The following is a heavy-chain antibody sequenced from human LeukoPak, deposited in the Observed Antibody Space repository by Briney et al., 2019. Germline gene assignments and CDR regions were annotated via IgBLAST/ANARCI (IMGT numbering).Heavy chain of an antibody. CDR3: ARDDRWLRRSSDFDY. Sequence: PGGSLRLSCAASGFTFSDYYMSWIRQAPGKGLEWVSYISSSGSTIYYADSVKVRFTISRDNAKNSLYLQMNSLRAEDTAVYYCARDDRWLRRSSDFDYWGQGTLVTVSS. CDR2: ISSSGSTI. V-gene: IGHV3-11*04. CDR1: GFTFSDYY. J-gene: IGHJ4*02. D-gene: IGHD5-12*01.